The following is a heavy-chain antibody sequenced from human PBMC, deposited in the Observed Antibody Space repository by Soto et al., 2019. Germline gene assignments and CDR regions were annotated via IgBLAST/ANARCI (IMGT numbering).Heavy chain of an antibody. V-gene: IGHV4-39*01. CDR3: ARLFPHSGSYLDY. CDR2: IYYSGST. CDR1: GGSISSSSYY. J-gene: IGHJ4*02. D-gene: IGHD1-26*01. Sequence: QLQLQESGPGLVKPSETLSLTCTVSGGSISSSSYYWGWIRQPPGKGLEWIGSIYYSGSTYYNPSLKIRVPISVDTSKNQFSLKLSSVTAADTAVYYCARLFPHSGSYLDYWGQGTLVTVSS.